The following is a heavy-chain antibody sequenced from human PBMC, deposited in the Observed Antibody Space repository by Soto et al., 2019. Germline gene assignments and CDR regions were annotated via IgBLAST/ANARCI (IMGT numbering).Heavy chain of an antibody. Sequence: ASVKVSCKASGYTFTSYYMHWVRQAPGQGLEWMGIINPSGGSTSYAQKFQGRVTMTRDTSTSTVYMELSSLRSEDTAVYYCASGSSGSYFALLTGLDYWGQGTLVTVSS. CDR3: ASGSSGSYFALLTGLDY. V-gene: IGHV1-46*03. CDR2: INPSGGST. D-gene: IGHD3-10*01. J-gene: IGHJ4*02. CDR1: GYTFTSYY.